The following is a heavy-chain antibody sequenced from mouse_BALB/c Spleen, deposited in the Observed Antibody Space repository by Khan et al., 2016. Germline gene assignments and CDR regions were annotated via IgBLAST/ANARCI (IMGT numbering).Heavy chain of an antibody. D-gene: IGHD1-2*01. Sequence: EVKLLESGGGLVHPGGSLKLSCAASGFDFSRYWMSWVRQAPGKGLEWIGEINPDSYTINYTPSLKGKFIISRDNAKNTLYLQMSKVRSEDTALYYCARAGYYGYFAYWGQGTLVTVSA. CDR1: GFDFSRYW. CDR2: INPDSYTI. CDR3: ARAGYYGYFAY. V-gene: IGHV4-1*02. J-gene: IGHJ3*01.